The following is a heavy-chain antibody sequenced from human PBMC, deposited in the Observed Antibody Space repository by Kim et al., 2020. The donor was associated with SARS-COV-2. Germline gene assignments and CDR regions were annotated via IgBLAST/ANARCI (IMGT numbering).Heavy chain of an antibody. J-gene: IGHJ6*02. CDR3: ARARVAGLYYYYYYGMYV. V-gene: IGHV3-11*04. D-gene: IGHD2-2*01. Sequence: GGSLRLSCAATGFTFSDYYMTWIRQAPGKGLEWVSYISSSGSIKYYADSVKGRFTISRDNAKNSLYLQMNSLRAEDTAVYYCARARVAGLYYYYYYGMYVWGRETTVTVSS. CDR1: GFTFSDYY. CDR2: ISSSGSIK.